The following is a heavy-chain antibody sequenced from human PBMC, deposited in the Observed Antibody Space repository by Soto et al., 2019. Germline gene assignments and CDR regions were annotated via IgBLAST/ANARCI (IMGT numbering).Heavy chain of an antibody. CDR2: IYYSGST. CDR1: GGSISSYH. D-gene: IGHD3-3*01. CDR3: AGSNYDFWSGRTRNWFDP. Sequence: SETPSLTCTFSGGSISSYHWIWIRQPPGKGLEWIGYIYYSGSTNYNPSLKSRVTISVDTSKNQFSLKLSSVTAADTAVYYCAGSNYDFWSGRTRNWFDPWGQGTLVTV. J-gene: IGHJ5*02. V-gene: IGHV4-59*01.